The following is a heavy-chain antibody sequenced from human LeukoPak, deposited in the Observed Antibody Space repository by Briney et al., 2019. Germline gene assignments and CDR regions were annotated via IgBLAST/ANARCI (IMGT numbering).Heavy chain of an antibody. D-gene: IGHD4-17*01. V-gene: IGHV3-21*01. CDR3: ARDYGDYGNDY. Sequence: PGGSLRLSCATSGFIFSSFIMNWVRQAPGRGLEWVSSINSGSNSIHYADSVTGRFTISRDNAKNSLYLQMNSLRAEDTAVYYCARDYGDYGNDYWGQGTLVTVSS. J-gene: IGHJ4*02. CDR2: INSGSNSI. CDR1: GFIFSSFI.